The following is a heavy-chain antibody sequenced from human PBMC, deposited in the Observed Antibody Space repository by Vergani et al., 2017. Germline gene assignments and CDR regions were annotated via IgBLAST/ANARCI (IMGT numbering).Heavy chain of an antibody. CDR1: GFTFNQYG. CDR2: TWYDGNNK. Sequence: QVQLVESGGGVVQPGRSLRLSCAASGFTFNQYGMHWVRQAPGKGLEWVAVTWYDGNNKQYADSVKGRFTISRYNSKSTMYLQMNSLRDEDTGVYYCARDLRLLYSRFDPWGQGTLVTVSS. V-gene: IGHV3-33*01. D-gene: IGHD5-12*01. CDR3: ARDLRLLYSRFDP. J-gene: IGHJ5*02.